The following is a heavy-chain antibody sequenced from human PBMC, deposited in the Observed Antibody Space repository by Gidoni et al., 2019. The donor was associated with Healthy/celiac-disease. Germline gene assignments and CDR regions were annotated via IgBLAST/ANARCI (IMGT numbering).Heavy chain of an antibody. CDR2: ISGSGGST. D-gene: IGHD2-2*01. Sequence: EVQLLESGGGLVQPGGSLRLSCAASGFPFSSYVMSWVRQAPGKGLGWGSAISGSGGSTYYADSVKGRFTISRDNSKNTLYRQMNSLRAEDTAVYYCAKLVVPATYNWFDPWGQGTLVTVSS. CDR3: AKLVVPATYNWFDP. V-gene: IGHV3-23*01. J-gene: IGHJ5*02. CDR1: GFPFSSYV.